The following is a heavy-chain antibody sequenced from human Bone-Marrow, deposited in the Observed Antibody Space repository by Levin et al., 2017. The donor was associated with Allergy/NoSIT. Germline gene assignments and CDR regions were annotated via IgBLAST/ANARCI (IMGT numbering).Heavy chain of an antibody. Sequence: SLKISCAASGFTFDDYAMHWVRQAPGKGLEWVSGISWNSGSIGYADSVKGRFTISRDNAKNSLYLQMNSLRAEDTALYYCAKDPAYKARPYGMDVWGQGTTVTVSS. CDR1: GFTFDDYA. D-gene: IGHD1-14*01. V-gene: IGHV3-9*01. CDR2: ISWNSGSI. CDR3: AKDPAYKARPYGMDV. J-gene: IGHJ6*02.